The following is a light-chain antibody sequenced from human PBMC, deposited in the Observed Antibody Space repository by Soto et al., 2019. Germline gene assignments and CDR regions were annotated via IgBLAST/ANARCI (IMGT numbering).Light chain of an antibody. V-gene: IGKV3-11*01. J-gene: IGKJ5*01. Sequence: EIVVTQSPATLSLSPGERATLSCRTSQSVSSYFAWYQQKPGRAPRLLIYDASSRATGIPARFIGSGSGTDFTLTISSLEPEHFAVYYCQQRSNWPITFGQGTRLEIK. CDR2: DAS. CDR3: QQRSNWPIT. CDR1: QSVSSY.